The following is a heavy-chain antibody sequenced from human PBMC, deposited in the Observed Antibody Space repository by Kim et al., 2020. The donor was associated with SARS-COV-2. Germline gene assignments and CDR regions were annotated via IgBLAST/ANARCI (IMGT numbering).Heavy chain of an antibody. V-gene: IGHV7-4-1*02. D-gene: IGHD3-3*01. J-gene: IGHJ4*02. CDR3: ARDLGSGYYSFDY. Sequence: YAQGCTGRFVFALDTSVSTAYLQISSLKAEDTAVYYCARDLGSGYYSFDYWGQGTLVTVSS.